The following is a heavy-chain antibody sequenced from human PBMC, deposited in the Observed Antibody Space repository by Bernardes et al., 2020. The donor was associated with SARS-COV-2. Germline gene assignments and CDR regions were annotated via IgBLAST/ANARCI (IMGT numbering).Heavy chain of an antibody. J-gene: IGHJ5*02. D-gene: IGHD6-13*01. CDR1: GFTFSSYG. V-gene: IGHV3-30*18. CDR3: AKDGPSLAAAADSGDWFDP. Sequence: GGSLRLSCAASGFTFSSYGMHWVRQAPGKGLEWVAVISYDGSNKYYADSVKGRFTISRDNSKNTLYLQMNSLRAEDTAVYYCAKDGPSLAAAADSGDWFDPWGQGTLVTVSS. CDR2: ISYDGSNK.